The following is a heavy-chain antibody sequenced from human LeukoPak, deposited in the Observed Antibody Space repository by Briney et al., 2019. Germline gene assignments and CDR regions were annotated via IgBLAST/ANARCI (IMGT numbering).Heavy chain of an antibody. V-gene: IGHV1-8*01. CDR2: MNPNSGNT. CDR1: GYTFTSYD. Sequence: GASVKVSCKASGYTFTSYDINWVRQATGQGLEWMGWMNPNSGNTGYAQKFQGRVTMTRNTSISTAYMELSSLRSEDTAVCYCARVPAYYDYVWGSYRPLYYFDYWGQGTLVTVSS. D-gene: IGHD3-16*02. CDR3: ARVPAYYDYVWGSYRPLYYFDY. J-gene: IGHJ4*02.